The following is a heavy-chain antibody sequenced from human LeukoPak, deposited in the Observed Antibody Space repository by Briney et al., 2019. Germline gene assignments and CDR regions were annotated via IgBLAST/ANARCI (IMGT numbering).Heavy chain of an antibody. J-gene: IGHJ5*02. V-gene: IGHV1-8*01. D-gene: IGHD6-13*01. CDR2: MNPNSGNT. CDR3: ARGASWYFWFDP. Sequence: ASVKVSCKASGYTFTSYDINWVRQATGQGLEWMGWMNPNSGNTGYAQKFQGRVTMTRNTSISIAYMELSSLRSEDTAVYYCARGASWYFWFDPWGQGTLVTVSP. CDR1: GYTFTSYD.